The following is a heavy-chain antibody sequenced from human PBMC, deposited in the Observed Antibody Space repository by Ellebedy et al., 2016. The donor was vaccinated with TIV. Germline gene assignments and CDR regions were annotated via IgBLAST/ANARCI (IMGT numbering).Heavy chain of an antibody. Sequence: MPSETLSLTCTVSGGSISSYYWSWIRQPPGKGLEWIGYIYYSGSTNYNPSLKSRVTITVDTSKNQFSLKLSSVTAADTAVYYCARGDDSSGYYYFDYWGQGTLVTVSS. J-gene: IGHJ4*02. CDR3: ARGDDSSGYYYFDY. D-gene: IGHD3-22*01. V-gene: IGHV4-59*08. CDR2: IYYSGST. CDR1: GGSISSYY.